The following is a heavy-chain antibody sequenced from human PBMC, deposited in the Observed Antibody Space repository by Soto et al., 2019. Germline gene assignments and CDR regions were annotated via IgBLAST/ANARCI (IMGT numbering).Heavy chain of an antibody. D-gene: IGHD2-21*02. V-gene: IGHV1-46*01. CDR3: ARDRGIVVVTAYFTY. Sequence: GASVKVSCKASGYTFTSYYMHWVRQAPGQGLEWMGIINPSGGSTSYAQKFQGRVTMTRDTSTSTVYMELSSLRSEDTAVYYCARDRGIVVVTAYFTYWGQGTLVTVSS. CDR1: GYTFTSYY. J-gene: IGHJ4*02. CDR2: INPSGGST.